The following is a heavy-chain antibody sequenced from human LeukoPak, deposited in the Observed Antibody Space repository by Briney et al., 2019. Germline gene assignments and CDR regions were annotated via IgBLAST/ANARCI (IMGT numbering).Heavy chain of an antibody. D-gene: IGHD3-9*01. Sequence: PSETLCLTCTDSGGSISSSSYYWGWIRQPPGKGLEWIGSIYYSGSTYYNPSLKSRVTISVDTSNNQFSLKLSSVTAADTAVYYCARHGNPYYDILTGYFDYWGQGTLVTVSS. CDR2: IYYSGST. CDR3: ARHGNPYYDILTGYFDY. CDR1: GGSISSSSYY. V-gene: IGHV4-39*01. J-gene: IGHJ4*02.